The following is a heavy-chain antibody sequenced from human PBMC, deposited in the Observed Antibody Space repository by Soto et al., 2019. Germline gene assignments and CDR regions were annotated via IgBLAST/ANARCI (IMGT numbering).Heavy chain of an antibody. D-gene: IGHD1-1*01. CDR1: AFTFNDYY. CDR3: AGGQDNLAVNFDY. Sequence: QVQLVESGGGLVKPGGSLRLSCAASAFTFNDYYMSWIRQTPGKGLEWLSYITSDSSYTHYADSVKGRFTISRDNAKKSLYLQTNSLRAEDTAVYYCAGGQDNLAVNFDYWGQGTLVTVSA. V-gene: IGHV3-11*05. J-gene: IGHJ4*02. CDR2: ITSDSSYT.